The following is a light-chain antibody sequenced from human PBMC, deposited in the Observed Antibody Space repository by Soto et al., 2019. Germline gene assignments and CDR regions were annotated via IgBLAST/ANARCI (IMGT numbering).Light chain of an antibody. Sequence: ESVLTQSPVTLSLSPGERATLSCRASQSVSSNYLAWYQQKPGQAPRLLIYGASTRASGIPDRFSGGGSGTDFTLTISRLEPEDSAVYYCQQYGSSPTWTFGQGTKVDIK. CDR1: QSVSSNY. V-gene: IGKV3-20*01. CDR3: QQYGSSPTWT. J-gene: IGKJ1*01. CDR2: GAS.